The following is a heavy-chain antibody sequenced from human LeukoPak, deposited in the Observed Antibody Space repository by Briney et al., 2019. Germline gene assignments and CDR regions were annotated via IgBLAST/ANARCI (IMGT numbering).Heavy chain of an antibody. J-gene: IGHJ5*02. CDR3: AKKTMVRGVIIKGRWFDP. CDR2: LFYGGDT. D-gene: IGHD3-10*01. CDR1: GGSINRSPNS. V-gene: IGHV4-39*01. Sequence: PSETLSLTCNVSGGSINRSPNSWGWIRQPPGKGLEWIGFLFYGGDTYYNPSLKSRVAISVDTFKNQFSLKLTSVTAADTALYYCAKKTMVRGVIIKGRWFDPWGQGTLVSVSS.